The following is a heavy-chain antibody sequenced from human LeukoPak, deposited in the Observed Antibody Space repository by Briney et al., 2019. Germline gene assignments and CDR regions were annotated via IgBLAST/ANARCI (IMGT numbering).Heavy chain of an antibody. J-gene: IGHJ4*02. CDR3: ARDRWYDKSDYYYNLDH. CDR1: DHTFGSYG. CDR2: INGYNGET. Sequence: ASVKVSCKAYDHTFGSYGISWVRQDPGKGLERMGWINGYNGETNNAQRLQGRVTMTTDTSTSTAYMELRSLRSDDTAVYYCARDRWYDKSDYYYNLDHWGQGTLVTVSS. V-gene: IGHV1-18*01. D-gene: IGHD3-22*01.